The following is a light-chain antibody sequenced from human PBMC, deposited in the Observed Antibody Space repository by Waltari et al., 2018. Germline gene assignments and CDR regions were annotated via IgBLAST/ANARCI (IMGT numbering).Light chain of an antibody. CDR2: HAS. Sequence: EFLSTPSPRTVSVSTGEGVTLSCRASQNVGKYLAWYQQRPGQPPRLLIYHASKRDIGIPDRFSGSGSGTDFSLTISRLEPEDFAVYYCQKYVTLPATFGQGTKVEIK. CDR1: QNVGKY. J-gene: IGKJ1*01. CDR3: QKYVTLPAT. V-gene: IGKV3-20*01.